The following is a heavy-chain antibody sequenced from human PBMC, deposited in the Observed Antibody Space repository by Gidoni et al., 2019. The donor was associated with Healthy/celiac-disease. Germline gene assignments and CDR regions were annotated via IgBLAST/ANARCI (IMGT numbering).Heavy chain of an antibody. CDR1: GGSISSSKW. Sequence: QVQLQESGPGLVKPSGTLSLTCAVSGGSISSSKWGSWVRQPPGKGLEWIGEIYHSGSTNYNPSLKSRVTISVDKSKNQFSLKLSSVTAADTAVYYCARAPEVQQLVRGGGWFDPWGQGTLVTVSS. J-gene: IGHJ5*02. V-gene: IGHV4-4*02. D-gene: IGHD6-13*01. CDR2: IYHSGST. CDR3: ARAPEVQQLVRGGGWFDP.